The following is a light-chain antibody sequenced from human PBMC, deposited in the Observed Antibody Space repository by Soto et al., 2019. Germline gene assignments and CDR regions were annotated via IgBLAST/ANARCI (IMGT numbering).Light chain of an antibody. Sequence: QSALTQPPSASGSPGQSVTLSCTGTSSDVGVYNYVSWYQQHPGKAPKLMIYEVNKRPSGVPDRFSGSKSGNTASLTVSGLQAEDEADYYCSSYGGSNNLVFGGGTKLTVL. J-gene: IGLJ3*02. CDR1: SSDVGVYNY. V-gene: IGLV2-8*01. CDR3: SSYGGSNNLV. CDR2: EVN.